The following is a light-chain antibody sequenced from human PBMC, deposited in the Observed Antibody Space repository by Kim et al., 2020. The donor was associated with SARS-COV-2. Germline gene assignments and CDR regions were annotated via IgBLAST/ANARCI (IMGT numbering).Light chain of an antibody. CDR2: AAS. J-gene: IGKJ2*03. Sequence: STSVGDRVTITCRASQSISNYLNWYQQKLGKAPKLLIYAASSLQSGVPSRFSGSGSGTDFTLTITSLQPEDIATYYCQQTYRTPNSFGLGTKLEI. CDR3: QQTYRTPNS. V-gene: IGKV1-39*01. CDR1: QSISNY.